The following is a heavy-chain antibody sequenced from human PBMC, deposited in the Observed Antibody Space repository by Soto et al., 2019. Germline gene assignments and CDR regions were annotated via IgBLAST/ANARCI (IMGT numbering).Heavy chain of an antibody. J-gene: IGHJ5*02. V-gene: IGHV4-31*03. CDR2: IFHSGST. D-gene: IGHD2-15*01. CDR3: VRGGIAGHWFDP. Sequence: SETLSLTCTVSGGSISSGGYYSWIRQPPGKGLEWLGYIFHSGSTLYTPSLRGRLTLSADTSRNQLSLHLTSVTASDTAVYYCVRGGIAGHWFDPWGQGILVTVSS. CDR1: GGSISSGGYY.